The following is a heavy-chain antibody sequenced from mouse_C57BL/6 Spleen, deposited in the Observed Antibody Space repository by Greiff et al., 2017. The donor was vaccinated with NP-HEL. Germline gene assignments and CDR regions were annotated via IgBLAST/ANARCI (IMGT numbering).Heavy chain of an antibody. Sequence: QVQLQQSGPGLVQPSPSMSLTPPFSFFSFPLSFFPFFLHSPLKGLEWLGVIWRGGSTDYNAAFMSRLSITKDNSKSQVFFKMNSLQADDTAIYYCAKKNGGSSPYYYAMDYWGQGTSVTVSS. CDR3: AKKNGGSSPYYYAMDY. CDR2: IWRGGST. D-gene: IGHD1-1*01. CDR1: FFSFPLSF. J-gene: IGHJ4*01. V-gene: IGHV2-5*01.